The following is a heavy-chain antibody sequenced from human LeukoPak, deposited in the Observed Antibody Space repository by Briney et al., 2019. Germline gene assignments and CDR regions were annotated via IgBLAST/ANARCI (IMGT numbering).Heavy chain of an antibody. CDR2: IFYSGST. CDR3: ARSRDGLVFDP. Sequence: SETLSLTCTVSGGYISSSNYYWVWIRQPPGKGLEWVASIFYSGSTYFNPSLKSRVTILVDTSKNQFSLKLSSVTAADTAVYYCARSRDGLVFDPWGQGTLVTVSS. D-gene: IGHD2-21*02. CDR1: GGYISSSNYY. V-gene: IGHV4-39*07. J-gene: IGHJ5*02.